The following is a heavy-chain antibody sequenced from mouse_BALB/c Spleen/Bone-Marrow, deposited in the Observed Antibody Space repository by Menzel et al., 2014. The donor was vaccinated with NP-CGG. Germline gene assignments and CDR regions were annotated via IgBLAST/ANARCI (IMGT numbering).Heavy chain of an antibody. V-gene: IGHV1-4*01. CDR1: GYTFTSYT. Sequence: QVQLQHSGAELARPGASVKMSCKASGYTFTSYTMHWVKQRPGQGLEWIGYINPSSGYTNYNQKFKDKATLTADKSSSTAYMQLSSLTSEDSAVYYCARESYGNWFAYWGQGTLVTVSA. CDR3: ARESYGNWFAY. D-gene: IGHD2-1*01. J-gene: IGHJ3*01. CDR2: INPSSGYT.